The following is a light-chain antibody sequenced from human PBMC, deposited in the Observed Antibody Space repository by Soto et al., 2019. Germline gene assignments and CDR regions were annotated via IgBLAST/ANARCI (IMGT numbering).Light chain of an antibody. V-gene: IGKV1-6*01. J-gene: IGKJ4*01. Sequence: AIQMTQSPSSLSASVGDKVTITCRASQGVRSDLGWYQQKPGKAPKLLIYTASSLQSGVPSRFSGSGSGTDCTLTISSLQPEDFATYYCLQAYNYPLTFGGGTKVEIK. CDR2: TAS. CDR1: QGVRSD. CDR3: LQAYNYPLT.